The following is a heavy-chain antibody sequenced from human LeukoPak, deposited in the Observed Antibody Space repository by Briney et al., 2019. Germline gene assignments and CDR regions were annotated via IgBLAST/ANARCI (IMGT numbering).Heavy chain of an antibody. CDR2: IYSGGST. D-gene: IGHD3-10*01. Sequence: GGSLRLSCGVSGITVSGNYMSWVRQAPGKGLEWVSDIYSGGSTYYADSVKGRFTISRDNSKNTIYLEMNGLRAEDTAVYYCARDSVRSGIRSGSFDYRGQGTLVTVSS. V-gene: IGHV3-66*01. J-gene: IGHJ4*02. CDR1: GITVSGNY. CDR3: ARDSVRSGIRSGSFDY.